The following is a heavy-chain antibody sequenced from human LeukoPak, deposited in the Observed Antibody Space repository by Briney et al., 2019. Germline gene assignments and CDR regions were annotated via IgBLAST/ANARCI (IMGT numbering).Heavy chain of an antibody. CDR3: ARDRSGILGYYYNGMDV. J-gene: IGHJ6*02. CDR1: GYTFTGYH. D-gene: IGHD3-10*01. V-gene: IGHV1-2*06. Sequence: ASVKVSCKASGYTFTGYHVHWVRQAPGQGLEWVGRLNPNSGVTNYAQKFQGRVTMTRHTSITTAHMELSRLRSDDTAVYYCARDRSGILGYYYNGMDVWGQGTTVTVSS. CDR2: LNPNSGVT.